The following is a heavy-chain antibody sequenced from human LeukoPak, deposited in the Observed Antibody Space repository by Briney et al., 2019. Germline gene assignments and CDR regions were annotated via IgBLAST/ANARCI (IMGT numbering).Heavy chain of an antibody. CDR1: GFTFSSYG. CDR3: AKVSSQWRPNYYYYYGMDV. D-gene: IGHD6-19*01. Sequence: GGSLRLSCEASGFTFSSYGMHWVRQAPGKGLEWVAVISYDGSNKYYADSVKGRFTISRDNSKNTLYLQMNSLRAEDTAVYYCAKVSSQWRPNYYYYYGMDVWGQGTTVTVSS. J-gene: IGHJ6*02. V-gene: IGHV3-30*18. CDR2: ISYDGSNK.